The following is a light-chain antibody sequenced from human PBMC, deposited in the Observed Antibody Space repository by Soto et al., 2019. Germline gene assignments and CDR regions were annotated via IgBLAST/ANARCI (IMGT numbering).Light chain of an antibody. CDR1: QSISSW. CDR2: DAS. CDR3: QQYNSYSRT. Sequence: DIQMTQSPSTLSASVGARVTITCRASQSISSWLAWYQQKPGKAPKLMISDASSLKSGVPSRFSGSGSATECTLTISSLQPDDVATYYCQQYNSYSRTFGQGTKVDIK. J-gene: IGKJ1*01. V-gene: IGKV1-5*01.